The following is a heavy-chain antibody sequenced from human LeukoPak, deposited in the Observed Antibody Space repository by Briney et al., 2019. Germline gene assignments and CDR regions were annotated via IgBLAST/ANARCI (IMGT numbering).Heavy chain of an antibody. Sequence: GGSLRLSCAASGFSFINAWMSWVRQAPGKGLEWVGRIKSKVDGGTTDYAAPVKGNFTISRDDSKDTLYLQVNSLKTEDTAMYYCATGSNGWYYFDRWGQGTLVTVSS. D-gene: IGHD6-19*01. CDR1: GFSFINAW. CDR2: IKSKVDGGTT. V-gene: IGHV3-15*01. CDR3: ATGSNGWYYFDR. J-gene: IGHJ4*02.